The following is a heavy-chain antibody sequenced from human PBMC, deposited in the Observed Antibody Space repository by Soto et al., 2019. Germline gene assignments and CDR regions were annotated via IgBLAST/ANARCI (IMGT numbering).Heavy chain of an antibody. Sequence: QVQLVQSGAEVKKPGASVKVSCKASGYTFTGYYMHWVRQAPGQGLEWMGWINPNSGGTNYAQKFQGWVTMTRDTSISTAYMEPSRLRSDDTAVYYCARGSRVLGGSLSLGYWGQGTLVTVSS. CDR1: GYTFTGYY. D-gene: IGHD3-16*01. CDR2: INPNSGGT. J-gene: IGHJ4*02. CDR3: ARGSRVLGGSLSLGY. V-gene: IGHV1-2*04.